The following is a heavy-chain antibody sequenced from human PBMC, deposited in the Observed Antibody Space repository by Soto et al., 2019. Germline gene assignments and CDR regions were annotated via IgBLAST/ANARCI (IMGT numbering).Heavy chain of an antibody. Sequence: QVQLVESGGGVVQPGRSLRLSCAASGFTFSSYGMHWVRQAPGKGLEWVAVIWYDGSNKYYADYVKGRFTISRDNSKNTLYLQMNSLRAEDTAVYYCARNMTPVTKSNFDYWGQGTLVTVSS. J-gene: IGHJ4*02. CDR3: ARNMTPVTKSNFDY. V-gene: IGHV3-33*01. CDR2: IWYDGSNK. CDR1: GFTFSSYG. D-gene: IGHD4-17*01.